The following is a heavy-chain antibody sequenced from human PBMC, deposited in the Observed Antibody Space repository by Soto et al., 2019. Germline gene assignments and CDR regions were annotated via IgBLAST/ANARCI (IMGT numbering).Heavy chain of an antibody. V-gene: IGHV3-23*01. CDR1: GFTFSSYA. J-gene: IGHJ5*02. D-gene: IGHD3-3*01. CDR3: AKVSYDFWSGSNWFDP. Sequence: HPGGSLRLSCAASGFTFSSYAMSWVRQAPGKGLEWVSAISGSGGSTYYADSVKGRFTISRDNSKNTLYLQMNSLRAEDTAVYYCAKVSYDFWSGSNWFDPWGQGTLVTVSS. CDR2: ISGSGGST.